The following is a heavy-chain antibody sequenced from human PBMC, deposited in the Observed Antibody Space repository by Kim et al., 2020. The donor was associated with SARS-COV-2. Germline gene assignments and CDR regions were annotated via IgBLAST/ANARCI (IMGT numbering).Heavy chain of an antibody. D-gene: IGHD2-2*01. J-gene: IGHJ6*02. CDR1: GGTFSSYA. CDR2: IIPIFGTA. CDR3: ARVEGAYVVPAAIWGGYYYGMDV. V-gene: IGHV1-69*13. Sequence: SVKVSCKASGGTFSSYAISWVRQAPGQGLEWMGGIIPIFGTANYAQKFQGRVTITADESTSTAYMELSSLSSEDTAVYYCARVEGAYVVPAAIWGGYYYGMDVWGHGTTVPVSS.